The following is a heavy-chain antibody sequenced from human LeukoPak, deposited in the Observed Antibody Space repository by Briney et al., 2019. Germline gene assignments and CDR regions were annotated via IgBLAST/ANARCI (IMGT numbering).Heavy chain of an antibody. CDR3: ASRKVYAHWFDP. CDR1: GGSFSGYY. Sequence: PSETLSLTCAVYGGSFSGYYWSWIRQPPGKGLEWIGEINHSGSTNYNPSLKSRVTISVDTPKNQFSLKLSSVTAADTAVYYCASRKVYAHWFDPWGQGTLVTVSS. V-gene: IGHV4-34*01. CDR2: INHSGST. D-gene: IGHD2-8*01. J-gene: IGHJ5*02.